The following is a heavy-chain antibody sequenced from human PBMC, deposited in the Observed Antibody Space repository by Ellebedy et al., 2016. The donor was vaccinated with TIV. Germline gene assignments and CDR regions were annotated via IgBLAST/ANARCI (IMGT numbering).Heavy chain of an antibody. CDR3: ARDYWGY. CDR1: GFSFSTYW. V-gene: IGHV3-74*01. D-gene: IGHD3-16*01. CDR2: INTDGTIT. Sequence: GGSLRLSCAASGFSFSTYWMFWVRQAPGKGLVWVSRINTDGTITDYADSVKGRFTMSRDNAKNTLYLQRNSLRADDTAVYYCARDYWGYWGQGTLVTVSS. J-gene: IGHJ4*02.